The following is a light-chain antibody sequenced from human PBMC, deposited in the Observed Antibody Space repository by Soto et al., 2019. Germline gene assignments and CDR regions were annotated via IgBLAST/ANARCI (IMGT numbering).Light chain of an antibody. CDR1: SSDVGGFNY. V-gene: IGLV2-14*03. J-gene: IGLJ1*01. CDR3: ASYTTISTYV. Sequence: QSALTQPASVSGSPGQSLAISCTGTSSDVGGFNYVSWYQQHPGKAPKLLIYDVTSRPSGVSDRFSGSKSANTASLTISGLQAEDEADYYCASYTTISTYVFGTGTKVTVL. CDR2: DVT.